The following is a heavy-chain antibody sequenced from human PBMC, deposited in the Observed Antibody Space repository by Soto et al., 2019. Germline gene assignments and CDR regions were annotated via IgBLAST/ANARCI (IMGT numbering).Heavy chain of an antibody. V-gene: IGHV1-69*01. CDR2: IIHVSATT. J-gene: IGHJ4*02. CDR1: RGTFNNYA. CDR3: ASCDGTRWYGDY. D-gene: IGHD6-13*01. Sequence: QVQLVQSGAEVKKPGSSVKVSCKASRGTFNNYALTWVRQAPGQGLEWMGGIIHVSATTIYAPKFQGRLTIPAEEATNPAYMELSSLITDDTGVYYCASCDGTRWYGDYWGQGTLVTVSS.